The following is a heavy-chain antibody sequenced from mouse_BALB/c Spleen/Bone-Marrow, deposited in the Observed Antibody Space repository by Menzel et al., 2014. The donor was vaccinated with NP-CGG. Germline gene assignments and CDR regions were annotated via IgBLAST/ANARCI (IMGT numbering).Heavy chain of an antibody. Sequence: SGTVLARPGAAVKMSCKASGYTFSNHWMHWVKQRPGQGLEWIGTIYPGDSDTTYNKKFKGKAKLTAVTSTSTAYMELSSLTNEDSAVYYCTTLARSDFDYWGQGTTLTVSS. CDR2: IYPGDSDT. CDR1: GYTFSNHW. V-gene: IGHV1-5*01. D-gene: IGHD3-1*01. J-gene: IGHJ2*01. CDR3: TTLARSDFDY.